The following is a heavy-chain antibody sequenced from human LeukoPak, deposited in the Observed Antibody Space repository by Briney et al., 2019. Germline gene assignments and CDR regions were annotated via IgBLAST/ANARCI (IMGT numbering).Heavy chain of an antibody. D-gene: IGHD1-26*01. CDR1: GGSIRSSYYY. J-gene: IGHJ5*02. CDR2: IYYSGST. V-gene: IGHV4-39*01. Sequence: SETLSLTCTVSGGSIRSSYYYWGWIRQPPGKGLEWIGSIYYSGSTYYNPSLKSRVTISVDTSKNQFSLKLSSVTAADTAVYYCARHRGELLFWLDPWGQGTLVTVSS. CDR3: ARHRGELLFWLDP.